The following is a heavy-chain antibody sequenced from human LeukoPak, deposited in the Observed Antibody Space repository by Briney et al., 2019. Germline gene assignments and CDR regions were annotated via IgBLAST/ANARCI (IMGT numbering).Heavy chain of an antibody. Sequence: SETLSLTCTVSGGSISSSSYYWGWIRQPPGKGLEWIGNIYYTGSTYYNPSLKSRVTISVETSKNQFSLKLRSVTAADTAVYYCARVTGYMIEDYFDYWGQGTLVTVSS. CDR3: ARVTGYMIEDYFDY. CDR1: GGSISSSSYY. D-gene: IGHD3-22*01. V-gene: IGHV4-39*07. J-gene: IGHJ4*02. CDR2: IYYTGST.